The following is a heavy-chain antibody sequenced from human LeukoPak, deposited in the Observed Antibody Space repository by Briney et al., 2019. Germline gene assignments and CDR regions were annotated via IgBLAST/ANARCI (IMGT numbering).Heavy chain of an antibody. CDR1: GFTFSTSP. Sequence: GGSLRLSCAASGFTFSTSPINWVRQAPGKGPEWVSYISSSSGTIYYADSVKGRFTISRDNAENSLYLQMNSLRAEDTAVYYCARGPGSGHYFGYWGQGTLVTVSS. D-gene: IGHD2-15*01. V-gene: IGHV3-48*04. CDR3: ARGPGSGHYFGY. CDR2: ISSSSGTI. J-gene: IGHJ4*02.